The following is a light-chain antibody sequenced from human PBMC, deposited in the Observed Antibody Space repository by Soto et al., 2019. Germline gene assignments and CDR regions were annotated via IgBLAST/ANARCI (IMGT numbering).Light chain of an antibody. CDR3: QQFSSYPLT. CDR1: QTVRNNY. J-gene: IGKJ4*01. CDR2: DAS. Sequence: EYVLTQSPSTLSLSPGESATLSCRASQTVRNNYLAWYQKNPGQAPRLRIYDASSRATGIPDRFSGGGSGTDFTLTISSLEPEDFAVYYCQQFSSYPLTFGGGTRWIS. V-gene: IGKV3-20*01.